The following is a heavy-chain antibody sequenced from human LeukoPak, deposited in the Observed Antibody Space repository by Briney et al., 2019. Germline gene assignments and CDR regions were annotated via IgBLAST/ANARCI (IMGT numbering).Heavy chain of an antibody. CDR3: ARGKFSSGWYYFDY. V-gene: IGHV1-8*01. CDR1: GYTFTSYD. J-gene: IGHJ4*02. CDR2: MNPNSGNT. Sequence: RASVKVSCKASGYTFTSYDINWVRQATGQGLEWMGWMNPNSGNTGYAQKFQGRVTMTRNTSISTAYMELSSLRSEDTAVYYCARGKFSSGWYYFDYWGQGTLVTVSS. D-gene: IGHD6-19*01.